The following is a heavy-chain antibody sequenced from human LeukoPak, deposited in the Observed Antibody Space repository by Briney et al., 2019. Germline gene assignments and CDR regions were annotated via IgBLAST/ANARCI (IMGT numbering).Heavy chain of an antibody. CDR1: GFTFSSYA. CDR2: ISGSGGST. Sequence: SGGSLRLSCAASGFTFSSYAMSWVRQAPGKGLEWVSAISGSGGSTYYADSVKGRFTISRDNSKNTLYLQMNSLRAEDTAVYYCAKADITMIIVVTQYAFDIWGQGTMVTVSS. CDR3: AKADITMIIVVTQYAFDI. J-gene: IGHJ3*02. D-gene: IGHD3-22*01. V-gene: IGHV3-23*01.